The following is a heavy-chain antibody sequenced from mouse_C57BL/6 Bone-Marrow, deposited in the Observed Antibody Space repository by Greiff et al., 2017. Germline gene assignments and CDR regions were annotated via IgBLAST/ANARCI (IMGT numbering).Heavy chain of an antibody. Sequence: QVQLQQSGPGLVQPSQSLSITCTVSGFSLTSYGVHWVRQSPGKGLEWLGVIWSGGSTDYNAAFISRLSISKDNSKSQVFFKMNSLQADDTAIYYCARDWDGRGFAYWGQGTLVTVSA. CDR1: GFSLTSYG. CDR3: ARDWDGRGFAY. J-gene: IGHJ3*01. CDR2: IWSGGST. V-gene: IGHV2-2*01. D-gene: IGHD4-1*01.